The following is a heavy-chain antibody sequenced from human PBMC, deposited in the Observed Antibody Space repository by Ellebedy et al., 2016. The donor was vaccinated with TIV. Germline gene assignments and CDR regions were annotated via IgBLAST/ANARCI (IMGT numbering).Heavy chain of an antibody. Sequence: PGGSLRLSCAASGFTFSSYSMNWVRQAPGKGLEWVAVIWYDGSNKYYADSVKGRFTISRDNSKNTLYLQMNSLRAEDTAVYYCAGDPAAAASRSLNWFDPWGQGTLVTVSS. J-gene: IGHJ5*02. CDR3: AGDPAAAASRSLNWFDP. CDR1: GFTFSSYS. D-gene: IGHD6-13*01. CDR2: IWYDGSNK. V-gene: IGHV3-33*08.